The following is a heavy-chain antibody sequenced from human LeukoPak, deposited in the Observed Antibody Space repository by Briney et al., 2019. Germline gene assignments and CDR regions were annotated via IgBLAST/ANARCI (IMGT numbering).Heavy chain of an antibody. D-gene: IGHD3-16*02. J-gene: IGHJ4*02. Sequence: PGGSLRLSCAASGFTFSNAWMSWVRQAPGKGLEWVGRIKSKTDGGTTDYAAPVKGRFTISRDDSKNTLYLQTNSLKTEDTAVYYCTTVRVPYDYVWGSYRPRPTYYFDYWGQGTLVTVSS. CDR2: IKSKTDGGTT. CDR1: GFTFSNAW. V-gene: IGHV3-15*01. CDR3: TTVRVPYDYVWGSYRPRPTYYFDY.